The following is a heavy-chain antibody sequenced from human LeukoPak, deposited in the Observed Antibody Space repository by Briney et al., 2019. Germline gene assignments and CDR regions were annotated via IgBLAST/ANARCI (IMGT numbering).Heavy chain of an antibody. Sequence: GASVKVSCKASGYTFTSYGISWVRQAPGQGLEWMGWTSAYNGNTNYAQKLQGRVTMTTDTSTSTAYMELRSLRSDDTAVYYCALRGYSYGDTLPFDYWGQGTLVTVSS. CDR2: TSAYNGNT. CDR3: ALRGYSYGDTLPFDY. V-gene: IGHV1-18*01. D-gene: IGHD5-18*01. CDR1: GYTFTSYG. J-gene: IGHJ4*02.